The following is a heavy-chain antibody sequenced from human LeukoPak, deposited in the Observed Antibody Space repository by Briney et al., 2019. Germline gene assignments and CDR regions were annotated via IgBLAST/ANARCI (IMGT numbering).Heavy chain of an antibody. J-gene: IGHJ4*02. Sequence: NLGESLKISCKASGYSFTSYWIGWVRQMPGKGLEWMGIVYPGDSDTRYSPSFQGQVTVSADKSITTAYLQWTSLKASDTAVYYCARRRGSGYYSYFDYWGQGTLVTVSS. D-gene: IGHD3-22*01. CDR1: GYSFTSYW. CDR2: VYPGDSDT. V-gene: IGHV5-51*01. CDR3: ARRRGSGYYSYFDY.